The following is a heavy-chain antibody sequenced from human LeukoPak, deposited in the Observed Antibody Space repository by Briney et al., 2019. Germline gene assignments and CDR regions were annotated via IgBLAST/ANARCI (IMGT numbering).Heavy chain of an antibody. CDR3: ARVGVYSDYAPDY. CDR1: GFTVSSNY. CDR2: IYTGGST. J-gene: IGHJ4*03. D-gene: IGHD4-11*01. Sequence: GGSLRLSCAVSGFTVSSNYLSWVRQAPGKGLEWVSIIYTGGSTYYADSVKGRFTISRDNARNSLYLQMNSLRAEDTALYYCARVGVYSDYAPDYSGQGTLVTVSS. V-gene: IGHV3-53*01.